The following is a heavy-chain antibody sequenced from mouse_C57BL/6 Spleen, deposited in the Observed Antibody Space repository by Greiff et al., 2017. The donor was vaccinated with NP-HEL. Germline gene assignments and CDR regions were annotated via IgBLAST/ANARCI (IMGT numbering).Heavy chain of an antibody. CDR3: ASNYYGYDGNYFDY. CDR1: GYAFSSSW. CDR2: IYPGDGDT. V-gene: IGHV1-82*01. D-gene: IGHD2-2*01. J-gene: IGHJ2*01. Sequence: QVQLQQPGPELVKPGASVKISCKASGYAFSSSWMNWVKQRPGKGLEWIGRIYPGDGDTNYNGKFKGKATLTADKSSSTAYMQLSSLTSEDSAVYFCASNYYGYDGNYFDYWGQGTTLTVSS.